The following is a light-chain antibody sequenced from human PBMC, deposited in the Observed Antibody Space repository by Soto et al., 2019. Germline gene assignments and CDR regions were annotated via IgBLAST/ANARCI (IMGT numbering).Light chain of an antibody. CDR2: DVS. CDR3: SSYTSSSTLVV. CDR1: SSDVGGYNY. V-gene: IGLV2-14*01. Sequence: QSALTQPASVSGSPGQSITISCTGTSSDVGGYNYVPWYQQHPGKAPKLMIYDVSNRPSGVSNRFSGSKSGNTASLTSSGLQAEDEADYYCSSYTSSSTLVVFGGGTKLTVL. J-gene: IGLJ2*01.